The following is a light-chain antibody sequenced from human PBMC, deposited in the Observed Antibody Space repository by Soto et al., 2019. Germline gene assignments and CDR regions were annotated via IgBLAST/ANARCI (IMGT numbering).Light chain of an antibody. CDR1: QSVSSSY. CDR3: QQYGSSPT. J-gene: IGKJ4*01. CDR2: GAS. V-gene: IGKV3-20*01. Sequence: EIVLTQSPGTLSLSPGERATLSCRASQSVSSSYLAWYQQKPGQAPRLLIYGASSRATGITARFSGSGSGTDFTLTISRLEPEDFAVYYCQQYGSSPTFGGGTKVEIK.